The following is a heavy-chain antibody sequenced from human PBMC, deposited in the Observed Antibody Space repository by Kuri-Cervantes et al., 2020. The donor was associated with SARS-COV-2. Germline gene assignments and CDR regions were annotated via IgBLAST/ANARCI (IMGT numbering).Heavy chain of an antibody. CDR1: GFTFSSYS. V-gene: IGHV3-48*01. D-gene: IGHD3-16*01. Sequence: GGSLRLSCVASGFTFSSYSVNWVRQAPGKGLEWISYCSHAKITYADSVKGRFTISRDNSKNTLYLQMNSLRAEDTAVYYCAKGRTIMTVFDYWGQGTLVTVSS. CDR3: AKGRTIMTVFDY. CDR2: CSHAKIT. J-gene: IGHJ4*02.